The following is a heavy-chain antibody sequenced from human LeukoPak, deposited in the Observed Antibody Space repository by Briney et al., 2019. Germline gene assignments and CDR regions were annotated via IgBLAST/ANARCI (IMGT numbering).Heavy chain of an antibody. Sequence: AGGSLRLSCAAPGFTFSDYYMSWIRQAPGKGLEWVSYISSSGSTIYYADSVKGRFTISRDNAKNSLYLQMNSLRAEDTAVYYCASSQDYDILTGPPGSWGQGTLVTVSS. J-gene: IGHJ5*02. CDR3: ASSQDYDILTGPPGS. CDR2: ISSSGSTI. CDR1: GFTFSDYY. D-gene: IGHD3-9*01. V-gene: IGHV3-11*01.